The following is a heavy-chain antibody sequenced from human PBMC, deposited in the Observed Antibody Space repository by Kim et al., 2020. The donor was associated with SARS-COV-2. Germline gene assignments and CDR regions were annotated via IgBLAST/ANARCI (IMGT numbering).Heavy chain of an antibody. V-gene: IGHV3-21*01. J-gene: IGHJ3*02. D-gene: IGHD3-3*01. CDR2: ISSSSSYI. CDR3: ARVRKGGRSGFDI. CDR1: GFTFSSYS. Sequence: GGSLRLSCAASGFTFSSYSMNWVRQAPGKGLEWVSSISSSSSYIYYADSVKGRFTISRDNAKNSLYLQMNSLRAEDTAVYYCARVRKGGRSGFDIWGQGTMVTVSS.